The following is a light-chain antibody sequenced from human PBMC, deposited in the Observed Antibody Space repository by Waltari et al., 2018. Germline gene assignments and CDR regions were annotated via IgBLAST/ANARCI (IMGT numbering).Light chain of an antibody. J-gene: IGKJ5*01. CDR2: AAS. CDR3: QQSYSTPQST. Sequence: DIQMTKSPSSLSESIGDRFTIHCRASQNIGKYLNWYQHKPGKAPKLLIYAASSLLSGVPSRFSGSGSGTDFTFTISSLQPEDFATYYCQQSYSTPQSTFGQGTRLEIK. CDR1: QNIGKY. V-gene: IGKV1-39*01.